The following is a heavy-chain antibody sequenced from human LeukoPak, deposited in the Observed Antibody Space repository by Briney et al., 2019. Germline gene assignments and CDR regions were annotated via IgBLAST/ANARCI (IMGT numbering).Heavy chain of an antibody. CDR2: IYTSGST. CDR3: ARGASGYYQFDY. V-gene: IGHV4-4*07. D-gene: IGHD3-22*01. Sequence: VTPSETLSLTCAVSGCSISPYYWSWLRQPAGKGLEWIGRIYTSGSTNYNPSLKSRVTMSVDASKNQFSLKLSSVTAADTAVYYCARGASGYYQFDYWGQGTLVTVSS. CDR1: GCSISPYY. J-gene: IGHJ4*02.